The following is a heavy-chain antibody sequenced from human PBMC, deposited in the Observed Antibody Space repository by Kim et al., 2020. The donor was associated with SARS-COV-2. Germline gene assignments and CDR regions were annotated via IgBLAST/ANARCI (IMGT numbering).Heavy chain of an antibody. J-gene: IGHJ3*02. CDR3: ARHSAHHAPEI. Sequence: TRYSPSVQGQVTSSADKSISTAYLQWSSLKASDTAMYYCARHSAHHAPEIWGQGTMVTVSS. CDR2: T. V-gene: IGHV5-51*01.